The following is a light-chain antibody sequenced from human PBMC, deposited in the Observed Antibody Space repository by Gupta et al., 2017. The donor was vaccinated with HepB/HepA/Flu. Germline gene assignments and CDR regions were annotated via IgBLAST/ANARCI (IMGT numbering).Light chain of an antibody. V-gene: IGLV2-11*01. CDR2: DVS. J-gene: IGLJ2*01. Sequence: QSALTQPRLVSGSPGQSVTISCTGTSNDVGAYKYVSWYQQHPGEAHKLMIFDVSKRPSGVPDRFSGSKSGNTASLTISGLQAEDEADYYCCSYAGSRVVFGGGTKLTVL. CDR1: SNDVGAYKY. CDR3: CSYAGSRVV.